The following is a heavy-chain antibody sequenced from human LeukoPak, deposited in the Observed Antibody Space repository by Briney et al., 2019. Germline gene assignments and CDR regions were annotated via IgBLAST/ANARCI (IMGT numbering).Heavy chain of an antibody. CDR1: GFPVSSNY. CDR2: IYSGGST. V-gene: IGHV3-53*01. Sequence: GSLRLSFAASGFPVSSNYMSWVRQAPGKGLEWVSVIYSGGSTYYADSVKGRFTISRDNSKNTLYLQMNSLRAEDTAVYYCARNLHFDYWGQGTLVTVSS. CDR3: ARNLHFDY. J-gene: IGHJ4*02.